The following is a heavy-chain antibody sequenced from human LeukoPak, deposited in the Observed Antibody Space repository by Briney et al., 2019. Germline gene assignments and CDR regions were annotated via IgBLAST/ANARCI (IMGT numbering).Heavy chain of an antibody. Sequence: TGGSLSLSCAASGFTFSSYSMNWVRQAPGNGLEWFSSISSSSSYIYYADSVKGRFTISRDNAKNSLYLQMNSLRAEDTAVYYCAGAYEGQWLNDAFDIWGQGTMVTVS. CDR2: ISSSSSYI. CDR1: GFTFSSYS. D-gene: IGHD5-12*01. CDR3: AGAYEGQWLNDAFDI. J-gene: IGHJ3*02. V-gene: IGHV3-21*01.